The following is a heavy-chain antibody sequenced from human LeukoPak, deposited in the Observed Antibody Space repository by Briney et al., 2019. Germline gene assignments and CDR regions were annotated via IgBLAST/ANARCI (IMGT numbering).Heavy chain of an antibody. V-gene: IGHV3-74*01. Sequence: PGRSLRLSCTASGFTFGDYAMSWFRQAPGKGLVWVSRINSDGSSTSYADSVKGRFTISRDNAKNTLYLQMNSLRAEDTAVYYCARWSDIDYWGQGTLVTVSS. CDR1: GFTFGDYA. CDR3: ARWSDIDY. J-gene: IGHJ4*02. CDR2: INSDGSST.